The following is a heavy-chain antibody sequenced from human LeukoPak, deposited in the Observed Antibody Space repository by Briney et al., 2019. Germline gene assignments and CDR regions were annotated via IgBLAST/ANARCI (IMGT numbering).Heavy chain of an antibody. CDR2: ISYDGSNK. CDR3: ARVPQFCSGGSCYSYYGMDV. CDR1: GYTFTSYY. Sequence: SCKASGYTFTSYYMHWVRQAPGKGLEWVAVISYDGSNKYYADSVKGRFTISRDNSKNTLYLQMNSLRAEDTAVYYCARVPQFCSGGSCYSYYGMDVWGQGTTVTVSS. J-gene: IGHJ6*02. V-gene: IGHV3-30-3*01. D-gene: IGHD2-15*01.